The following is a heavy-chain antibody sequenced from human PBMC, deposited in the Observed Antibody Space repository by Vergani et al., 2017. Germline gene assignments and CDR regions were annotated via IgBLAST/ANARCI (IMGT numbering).Heavy chain of an antibody. J-gene: IGHJ5*02. CDR1: GFTFDDYA. V-gene: IGHV3-9*01. CDR2: ISWNSGSI. Sequence: EVQLVESGGGLVQPGRSLRLSCAASGFTFDDYAMHWVRQAPGKGLEWVSGISWNSGSIGYADSVKGRFTISRDNAKNSLYLQMNSLRAEDTALYYCAKTGDDSSGYYYSWGQGTLVTVSS. CDR3: AKTGDDSSGYYYS. D-gene: IGHD3-22*01.